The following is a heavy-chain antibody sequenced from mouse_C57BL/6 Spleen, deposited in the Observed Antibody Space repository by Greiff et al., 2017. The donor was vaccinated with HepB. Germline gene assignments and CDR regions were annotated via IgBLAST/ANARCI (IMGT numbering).Heavy chain of an antibody. CDR2: ISDGGSYT. CDR3: ARDRNAMDY. V-gene: IGHV5-4*01. CDR1: GFTFSSYA. J-gene: IGHJ4*01. Sequence: EVKVVESGGGLVKPGGSLKLSFAASGFTFSSYAMSWVRQTPEKRLEWVATISDGGSYTYYPDNVKGRFTISRDNAKNNLYLQMSHLKSEDTAMYYCARDRNAMDYWGQGTSVTVSS.